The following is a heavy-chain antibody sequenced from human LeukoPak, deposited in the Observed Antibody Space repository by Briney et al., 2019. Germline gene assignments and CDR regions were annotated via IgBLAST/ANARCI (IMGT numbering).Heavy chain of an antibody. Sequence: GGSLTLSCAASGFTLSKHWMTWVRQAPGKGLEWVANIKQDGSEKYYVDSVKGRFTISRDNAKNSLYLQMNSLRAEDTAVYYCARDDACSGGSCYPPTYYYGMDVWGQGTTVTVSS. CDR1: GFTLSKHW. D-gene: IGHD2-15*01. CDR2: IKQDGSEK. J-gene: IGHJ6*02. CDR3: ARDDACSGGSCYPPTYYYGMDV. V-gene: IGHV3-7*01.